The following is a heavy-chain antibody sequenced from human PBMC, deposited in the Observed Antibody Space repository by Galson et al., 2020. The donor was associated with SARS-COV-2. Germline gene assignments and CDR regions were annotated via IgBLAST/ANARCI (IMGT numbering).Heavy chain of an antibody. Sequence: SETLSLTCTVSGYSVSTTNYWGWVRQPPGRGLEWIGSVYPSGTTYYNPSLKSRVTISVDTSKNQFSLRLDSVTAADTALYYCARQGVNMRGLVTVPGWYFDLWGRGTLVTVSS. CDR1: GYSVSTTNY. V-gene: IGHV4-38-2*02. CDR3: ARQGVNMRGLVTVPGWYFDL. D-gene: IGHD2-8*01. J-gene: IGHJ2*01. CDR2: VYPSGTT.